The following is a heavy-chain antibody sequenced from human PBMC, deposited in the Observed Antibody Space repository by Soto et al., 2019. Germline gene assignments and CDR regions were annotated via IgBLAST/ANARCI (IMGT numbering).Heavy chain of an antibody. CDR3: ARALTPTDY. V-gene: IGHV1-18*01. CDR1: GYTFTSYG. CDR2: IRAHNGNT. D-gene: IGHD3-9*01. Sequence: QVQLVQSGAEVKRPGASVKVSCKASGYTFTSYGVSWVRQAPGQGLEWMGGIRAHNGNTIYAQKLQGRVTMTTDTSTSTAYMELRSLRSDDTDVYYCARALTPTDYWGQGTLVTVSS. J-gene: IGHJ4*02.